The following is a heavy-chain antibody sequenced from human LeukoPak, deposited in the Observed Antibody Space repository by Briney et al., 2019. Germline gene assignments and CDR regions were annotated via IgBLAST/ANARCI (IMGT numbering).Heavy chain of an antibody. D-gene: IGHD4-23*01. Sequence: RAESLKISCRSSGYSFTIYWIGWVRQMPRKGLEWMAIIYPGNSDTRYSPSFQGQVTISVDKSINTAYLQWSSLKASDTAMYYCVRFDYGSNLVGDAFDVWGQGTMVTVSS. J-gene: IGHJ3*01. CDR1: GYSFTIYW. CDR3: VRFDYGSNLVGDAFDV. CDR2: IYPGNSDT. V-gene: IGHV5-51*01.